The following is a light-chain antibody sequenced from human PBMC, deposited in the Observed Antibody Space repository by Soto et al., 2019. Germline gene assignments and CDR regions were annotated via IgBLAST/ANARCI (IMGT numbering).Light chain of an antibody. CDR3: QQYGSSPWT. CDR1: QSVNSY. J-gene: IGKJ1*01. V-gene: IGKV3-20*01. CDR2: GAS. Sequence: EIVFTQSPCTLSLSPGERATLSCRASQSVNSYLAWYQQKPGQAPRLLIYGASSRATGIPDRFSGSGSGTDSTLTFSRLDPEDFAVYYCQQYGSSPWTFGQGTKVDIK.